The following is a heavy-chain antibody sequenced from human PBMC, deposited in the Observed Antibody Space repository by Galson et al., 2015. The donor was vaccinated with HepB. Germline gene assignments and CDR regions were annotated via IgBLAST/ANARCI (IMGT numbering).Heavy chain of an antibody. V-gene: IGHV5-51*01. D-gene: IGHD1-14*01. CDR3: ARHSRPGGSYYYGLDV. Sequence: QSGAEVKEPGESLKISCKGSGYSFFSYWIYWVRQMPGKGLEPMGIIYPGDSDTRYSPSFQGQVTIPADKSINTAFLQWNSLKASDTATYYCARHSRPGGSYYYGLDVWGQGTTVTVSS. CDR2: IYPGDSDT. J-gene: IGHJ6*02. CDR1: GYSFFSYW.